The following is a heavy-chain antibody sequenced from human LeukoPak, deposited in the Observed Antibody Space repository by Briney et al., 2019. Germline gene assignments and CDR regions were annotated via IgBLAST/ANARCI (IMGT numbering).Heavy chain of an antibody. CDR2: INPSGGST. D-gene: IGHD3-22*01. Sequence: ASVKVSCRASGYTFTSYYMHWVRQAPGQGLEWMGIINPSGGSTSYAQKFQGRVTMTRDTSTSTVYMELSSLRSEDTAVYYCARGGLSYDSSGYYLYWGQGTLVTVSS. CDR1: GYTFTSYY. CDR3: ARGGLSYDSSGYYLY. J-gene: IGHJ4*02. V-gene: IGHV1-46*01.